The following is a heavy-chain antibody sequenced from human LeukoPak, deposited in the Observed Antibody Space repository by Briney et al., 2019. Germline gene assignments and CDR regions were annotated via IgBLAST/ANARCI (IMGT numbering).Heavy chain of an antibody. D-gene: IGHD6-19*01. Sequence: KPSETLSLTCTVSGGSISNYFWSWIRQPPGKGLEWIGFITYSGSTDHNPSLKSRVTISVDASKNQFSLKLTSVTAADTAVYDCVRHTTSGWYQVVYWGQGTLVTVSS. J-gene: IGHJ4*02. CDR1: GGSISNYF. V-gene: IGHV4-59*01. CDR2: ITYSGST. CDR3: VRHTTSGWYQVVY.